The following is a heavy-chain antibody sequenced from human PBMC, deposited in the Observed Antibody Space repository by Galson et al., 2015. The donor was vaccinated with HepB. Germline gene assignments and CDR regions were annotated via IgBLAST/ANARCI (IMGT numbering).Heavy chain of an antibody. Sequence: SLRLSCAASRFTFSSYAMHWVHQAPGKGLQWVALISYDGSHKYYADSVKGRFTISRDNSNNTLYLQLSSLRTDDAAVYYCARMSPPHYSDSGGYRGNHWGQGTLVTVS. CDR2: ISYDGSHK. D-gene: IGHD3-22*01. CDR3: ARMSPPHYSDSGGYRGNH. J-gene: IGHJ5*02. V-gene: IGHV3-30*15. CDR1: RFTFSSYA.